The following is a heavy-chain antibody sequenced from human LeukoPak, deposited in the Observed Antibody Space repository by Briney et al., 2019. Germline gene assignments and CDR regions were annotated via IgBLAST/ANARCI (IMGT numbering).Heavy chain of an antibody. Sequence: SETLSLTCTVSGGSISGGDYYWIWIRQHPGKGLEWIGYIYYSGSTNYNPSLKSRVTISVDTSKNQFSLKLSSVTAADTAVYYCARERSPTRLRLGELSPWGQGTLVTVSS. CDR2: IYYSGST. J-gene: IGHJ5*02. D-gene: IGHD3-16*02. CDR1: GGSISGGDYY. CDR3: ARERSPTRLRLGELSP. V-gene: IGHV4-61*08.